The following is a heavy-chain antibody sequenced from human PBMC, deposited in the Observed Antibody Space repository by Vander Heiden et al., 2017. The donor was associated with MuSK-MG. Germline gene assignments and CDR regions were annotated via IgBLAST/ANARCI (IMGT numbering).Heavy chain of an antibody. V-gene: IGHV1-2*02. Sequence: QVQLVQSGAEVKKPGASVKVSCKASGYTFTGYYMHWVRQAPGQGLEWMGWINPNSGGTNYAQKFQGRVTMTRDTSISTAYMELSRLRSDDTAVYYCARGLYYDSSGYYYLIGYWGQGTLVTVSS. D-gene: IGHD3-22*01. CDR1: GYTFTGYY. J-gene: IGHJ4*02. CDR2: INPNSGGT. CDR3: ARGLYYDSSGYYYLIGY.